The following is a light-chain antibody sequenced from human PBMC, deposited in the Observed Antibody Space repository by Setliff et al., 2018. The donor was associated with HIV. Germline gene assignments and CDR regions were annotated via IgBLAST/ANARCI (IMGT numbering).Light chain of an antibody. CDR3: ASWDDSLNGWV. CDR1: SSNIGRNT. V-gene: IGLV1-44*01. CDR2: TNN. Sequence: SALTQPPSASGTPGQRVTISCSGSSSNIGRNTVNWYQQLPGTAPKLLIYTNNQRPSGVPDRFSGSKSGTSASLAISGLQSEDEADYHCASWDDSLNGWVFGGGT. J-gene: IGLJ3*02.